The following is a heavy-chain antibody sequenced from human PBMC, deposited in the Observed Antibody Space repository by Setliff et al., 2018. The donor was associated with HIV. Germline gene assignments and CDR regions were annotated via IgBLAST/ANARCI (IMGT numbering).Heavy chain of an antibody. CDR2: IFSSGST. CDR1: GGSISSGSYY. Sequence: SETLSLTCTVSGGSISSGSYYWSWIRQPAGKGLEWIGRIFSSGSTNYNPSLKGRVTISVDTSKNQFSLKVSSVTAADTAVYYCAREDGPYYFDSWGQGTLVTVSS. CDR3: AREDGPYYFDS. V-gene: IGHV4-61*02. J-gene: IGHJ4*02.